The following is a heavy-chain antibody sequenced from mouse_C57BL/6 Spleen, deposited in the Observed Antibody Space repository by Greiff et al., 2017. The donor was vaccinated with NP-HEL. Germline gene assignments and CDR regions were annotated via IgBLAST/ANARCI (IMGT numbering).Heavy chain of an antibody. V-gene: IGHV1-72*01. CDR1: GYTFTSYW. Sequence: VQLQESGAELVKPGASVKLSCKASGYTFTSYWMHWVKQRPGRGLEWIGRIDPNSGGTKYNEKFKSKATLTVDKPSSTAYMQLSSLTSEDSAVYYCARWYYGSSYDAMDYWGQGTSVTVSS. CDR2: IDPNSGGT. J-gene: IGHJ4*01. D-gene: IGHD1-1*01. CDR3: ARWYYGSSYDAMDY.